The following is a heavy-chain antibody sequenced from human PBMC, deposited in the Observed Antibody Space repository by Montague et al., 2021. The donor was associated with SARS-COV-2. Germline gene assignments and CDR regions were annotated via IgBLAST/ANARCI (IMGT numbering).Heavy chain of an antibody. CDR1: GDSVSSKSVA. J-gene: IGHJ3*02. Sequence: CAISGDSVSSKSVAWNWIRQSPSRGLEWLERTYYRSKWDSDYAESVKXXLVITPDTSKNQVSLQLNSVIPEDTAVYFCASSGITLTGLDAFDIWGQGTMVTVSS. V-gene: IGHV6-1*01. CDR3: ASSGITLTGLDAFDI. D-gene: IGHD3-9*01. CDR2: TYYRSKWDS.